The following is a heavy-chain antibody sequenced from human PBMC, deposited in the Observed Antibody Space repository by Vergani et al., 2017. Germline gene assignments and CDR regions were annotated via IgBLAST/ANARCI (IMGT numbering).Heavy chain of an antibody. CDR1: GGSLDIHSQT. CDR3: VRGLHTSYILGAFDI. Sequence: QAQLQESGPRLVKPSQTLSLTCSFSGGSLDIHSQTWGWIRQPAGEGLAWIGLIDGKGNSNFSPSLESRVTMSADASRGRFSLNLRSVTTSDTAVYFCVRGLHTSYILGAFDIWGQGIKVTVSS. CDR2: IDGKGNS. D-gene: IGHD2-21*01. V-gene: IGHV4-61*02. J-gene: IGHJ3*02.